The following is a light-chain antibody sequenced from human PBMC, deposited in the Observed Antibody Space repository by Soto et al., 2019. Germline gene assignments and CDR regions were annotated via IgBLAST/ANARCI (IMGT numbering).Light chain of an antibody. CDR3: QTWGSGIVV. CDR2: VNSDGSP. V-gene: IGLV4-69*02. Sequence: QPVLTQSPSASASLGASVRLTCTLSSGHTNYAIAWHQHQPEKGPRFLMKVNSDGSPSKGDEIPDRFSGFSSGAERYLMISSLQSEDEADYYCQTWGSGIVVFGGGTKLTVL. J-gene: IGLJ3*02. CDR1: SGHTNYA.